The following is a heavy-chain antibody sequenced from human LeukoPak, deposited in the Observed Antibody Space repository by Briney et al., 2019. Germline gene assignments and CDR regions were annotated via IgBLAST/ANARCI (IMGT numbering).Heavy chain of an antibody. Sequence: ASVKVSCKASGYSFTNYYMHWVRQAPGQGLEWMGIINPSGGSTTYAQKFQDRVTMTRDTSTSTVYMELSSLRSEDTAVYFCARARDGSCLDYWGQGTLVTVSS. CDR3: ARARDGSCLDY. D-gene: IGHD1-26*01. V-gene: IGHV1-46*01. J-gene: IGHJ4*02. CDR1: GYSFTNYY. CDR2: INPSGGST.